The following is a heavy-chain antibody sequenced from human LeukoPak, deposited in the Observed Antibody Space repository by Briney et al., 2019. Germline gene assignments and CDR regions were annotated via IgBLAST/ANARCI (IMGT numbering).Heavy chain of an antibody. D-gene: IGHD5-12*01. J-gene: IGHJ4*02. CDR3: AEDRDSGYDPMYCWFDY. CDR2: ISYDGSNK. Sequence: GRSLRLSCAASGFTFSSYGMHWVRQAPGKGLEWVAVISYDGSNKYYADSVKGRFTISRDNSKNTLYLQMNSLRAEDTAVYYCAEDRDSGYDPMYCWFDYWGQGTLVTVSS. V-gene: IGHV3-30*18. CDR1: GFTFSSYG.